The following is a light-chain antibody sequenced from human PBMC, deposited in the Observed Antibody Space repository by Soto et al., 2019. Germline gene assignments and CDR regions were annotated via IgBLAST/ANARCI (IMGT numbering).Light chain of an antibody. CDR3: QQYENLPT. V-gene: IGKV1-33*01. CDR2: DAS. Sequence: DIQKTQSPSSLSASLVDRVTITFQASQNINNYLNWYQQKPGRAPKXLIYDASNLEAGVPSRFRGSGSGTDFTFTISRLQPEDIATYYCQQYENLPTFGQGTRLEI. J-gene: IGKJ5*01. CDR1: QNINNY.